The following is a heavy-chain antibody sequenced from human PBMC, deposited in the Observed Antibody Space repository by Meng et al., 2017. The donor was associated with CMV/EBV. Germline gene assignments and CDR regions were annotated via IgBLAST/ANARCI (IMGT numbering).Heavy chain of an antibody. J-gene: IGHJ5*02. D-gene: IGHD2-15*01. CDR1: GGSISSGDYY. CDR3: PESDVVVVAASHSGYWFDP. V-gene: IGHV4-30-4*08. CDR2: IYYSGST. Sequence: LRLSCTVSGGSISSGDYYWSWIRQPPGKGLEWIGYIYYSGSTYYNPSLKSRVTISVDTSKNQFSLKLSSVTAADTAVYYCPESDVVVVAASHSGYWFDPWGQGTLVTVSS.